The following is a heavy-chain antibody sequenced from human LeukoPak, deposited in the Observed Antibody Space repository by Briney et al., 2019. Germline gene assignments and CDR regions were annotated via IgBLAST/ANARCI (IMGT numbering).Heavy chain of an antibody. Sequence: PGPCLTLSCTAAGFTVGDNAMSWARPDPGGGREWVGFIRSKAYGGTTEYAASVKGRFNISRDDSKSFAYLQMTSLKTEDTAVYYCTRGGVKDYWGQGTLVTVSS. CDR2: IRSKAYGGTT. CDR1: GFTVGDNA. V-gene: IGHV3-49*04. J-gene: IGHJ4*02. D-gene: IGHD1-26*01. CDR3: TRGGVKDY.